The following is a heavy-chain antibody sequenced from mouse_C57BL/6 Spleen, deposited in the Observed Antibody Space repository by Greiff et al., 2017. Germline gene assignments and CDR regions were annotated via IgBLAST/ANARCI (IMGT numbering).Heavy chain of an antibody. CDR1: GFTFSDYY. V-gene: IGHV5-12*01. CDR2: ISNGGGST. D-gene: IGHD2-1*01. J-gene: IGHJ4*01. CDR3: ARRDYGNYDAMDY. Sequence: EVKLMESGGGLVQPGGSLKLSCAASGFTFSDYYMYWVRQTPEKRLEWVAYISNGGGSTYYPDTVKGRFTISRDNAKNTLYLQMSRLKSEDTAMYYCARRDYGNYDAMDYWGQGTSVTVSS.